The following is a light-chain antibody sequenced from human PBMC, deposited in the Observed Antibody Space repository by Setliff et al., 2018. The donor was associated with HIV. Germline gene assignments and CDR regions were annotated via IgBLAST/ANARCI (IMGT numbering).Light chain of an antibody. CDR2: QAT. CDR1: SSDIGRYNL. V-gene: IGLV2-23*01. Sequence: VLTQPASVSGSPGQSITISCTGTSSDIGRYNLVSWYQQYPGKAPKLMIYQATKRPSGVSNRFSGSKSGNTASLTISGLQAEDEADYYCCSNTGSNTYVFGSGTRSPS. J-gene: IGLJ1*01. CDR3: CSNTGSNTYV.